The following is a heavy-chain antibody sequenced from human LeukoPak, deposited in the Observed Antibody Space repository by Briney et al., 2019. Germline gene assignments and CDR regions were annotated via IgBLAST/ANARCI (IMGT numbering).Heavy chain of an antibody. Sequence: GASVKVSCKASGYTFTSYYMHWVRQAPGQGLEWMGLINPTGGSTGYAQKFQGRVTMTRDMSTSTDYMELSSLRSEDTAIYYCARDRGYSYGFGYWGQGTLVTVSS. D-gene: IGHD5-18*01. CDR3: ARDRGYSYGFGY. CDR2: INPTGGST. CDR1: GYTFTSYY. V-gene: IGHV1-46*01. J-gene: IGHJ4*02.